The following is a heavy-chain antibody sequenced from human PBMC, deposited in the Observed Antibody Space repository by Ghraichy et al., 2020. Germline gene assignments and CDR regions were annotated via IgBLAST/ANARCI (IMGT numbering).Heavy chain of an antibody. CDR3: ARAHQWLDVEVY. Sequence: GGSLRLSCAASGFTFRSYWMTWVRQAPGKGLEWVANINLDGSENYYVDSVKGRFTSSRDNAKNSLYLQMNSLRAEDTAVYYCARAHQWLDVEVYWGLGTLVTVSS. CDR1: GFTFRSYW. J-gene: IGHJ4*02. V-gene: IGHV3-7*03. D-gene: IGHD6-19*01. CDR2: INLDGSEN.